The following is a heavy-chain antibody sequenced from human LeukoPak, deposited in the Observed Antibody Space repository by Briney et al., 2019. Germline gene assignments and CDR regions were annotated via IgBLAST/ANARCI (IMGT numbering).Heavy chain of an antibody. D-gene: IGHD3-10*01. Sequence: PSETLSLTCTVSGGSISNYFCSWLRQPPGKGLEWIGYIYNSGTSKYNTSLVGRVTMSIDTSKNQFSLKLTSVTVADTAVYYCATLFGFSGYFDYWGQGALVTVSS. V-gene: IGHV4-59*03. J-gene: IGHJ4*02. CDR2: IYNSGTS. CDR1: GGSISNYF. CDR3: ATLFGFSGYFDY.